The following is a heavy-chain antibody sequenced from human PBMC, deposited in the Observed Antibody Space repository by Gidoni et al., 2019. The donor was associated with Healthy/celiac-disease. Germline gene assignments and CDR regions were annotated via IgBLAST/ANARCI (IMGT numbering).Heavy chain of an antibody. D-gene: IGHD2-21*01. Sequence: QVQLQQCGAGLLKPSETLSLPCPVYGGSFSGYSWSWIRQPPGKGLQWIGEINQRGSTNYNPSLKSRVTISVDTSKNQFSLKLSSVTAADTAVYYCARGRGVVIAVDYWGQGTLVTVSS. CDR2: INQRGST. CDR3: ARGRGVVIAVDY. CDR1: GGSFSGYS. V-gene: IGHV4-34*01. J-gene: IGHJ4*02.